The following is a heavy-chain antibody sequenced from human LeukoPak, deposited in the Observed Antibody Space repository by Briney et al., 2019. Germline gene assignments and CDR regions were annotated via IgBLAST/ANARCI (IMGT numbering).Heavy chain of an antibody. J-gene: IGHJ3*02. V-gene: IGHV3-23*01. CDR3: AKEKYGTDVGEDAFDI. Sequence: ARSLRLSCAASGFTFSSSATSWVRQAPGKGLEWVSAISGSGGSTYYADSVKGLFTISRDNSKNTLYLQMNSLRAEDTAVYYCAKEKYGTDVGEDAFDIWGQGTMVTGAS. D-gene: IGHD4-17*01. CDR2: ISGSGGST. CDR1: GFTFSSSA.